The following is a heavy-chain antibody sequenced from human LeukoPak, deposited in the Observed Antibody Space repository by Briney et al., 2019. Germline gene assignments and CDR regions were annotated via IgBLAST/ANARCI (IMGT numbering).Heavy chain of an antibody. J-gene: IGHJ6*03. CDR2: INPSGGST. CDR3: ARDARITMIVVVSHAMDV. V-gene: IGHV1-46*01. D-gene: IGHD3-22*01. Sequence: ASVNVSCKASGYTFTSYYMHWVRQAPGQGLEWMGIINPSGGSTSYAQKFQGRVTMTRDTSTSTVYMELSSLRAEDTAVYYCARDARITMIVVVSHAMDVWGKGTTVTVSS. CDR1: GYTFTSYY.